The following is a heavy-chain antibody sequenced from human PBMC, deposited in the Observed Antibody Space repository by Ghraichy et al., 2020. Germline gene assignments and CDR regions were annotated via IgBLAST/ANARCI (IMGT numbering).Heavy chain of an antibody. CDR2: INSDGSST. CDR1: GFTFSSYW. CDR3: ARANDYSLYYYGMDV. V-gene: IGHV3-74*01. J-gene: IGHJ6*02. D-gene: IGHD4-11*01. Sequence: GGSLRLSCAASGFTFSSYWMHWVRQAPGKGLVWVSRINSDGSSTSYADSVKGRFTISRDNAKNTLYLQMNSLRAEDTAVYYCARANDYSLYYYGMDVWGQGTTVTVSS.